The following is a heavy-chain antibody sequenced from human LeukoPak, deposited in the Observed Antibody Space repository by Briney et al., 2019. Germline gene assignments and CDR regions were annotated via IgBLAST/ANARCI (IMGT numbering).Heavy chain of an antibody. Sequence: SETLSLTCAVYGGSFSGYYCSWIRQPPGKGLEWIGEINHRGSTNYNPSLKGRVTISVDTSKNQISLKLSSVNAADTAVYYCARGAGYGYEDYHYYMDVWGKGTTVTVSS. D-gene: IGHD5-18*01. CDR3: ARGAGYGYEDYHYYMDV. CDR1: GGSFSGYY. V-gene: IGHV4-34*01. CDR2: INHRGST. J-gene: IGHJ6*03.